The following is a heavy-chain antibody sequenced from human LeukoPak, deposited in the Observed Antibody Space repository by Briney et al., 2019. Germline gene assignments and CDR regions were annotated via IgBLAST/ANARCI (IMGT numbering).Heavy chain of an antibody. J-gene: IGHJ3*02. V-gene: IGHV3-11*04. Sequence: GGSLRLSCAASGFTFSDYYMSWIRQAPGKGLEWVSYISSSGSTIYYADSVKGRFTISRDNAKNSLYLQMNSLRAEDTAMYYCAREVDSNYPLDAFDIWGQGTMVTVSS. CDR3: AREVDSNYPLDAFDI. CDR1: GFTFSDYY. CDR2: ISSSGSTI. D-gene: IGHD4-11*01.